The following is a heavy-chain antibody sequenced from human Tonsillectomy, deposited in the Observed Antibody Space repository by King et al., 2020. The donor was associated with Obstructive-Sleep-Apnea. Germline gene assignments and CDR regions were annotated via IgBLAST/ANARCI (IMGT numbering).Heavy chain of an antibody. J-gene: IGHJ3*02. CDR1: GYTFTSYD. D-gene: IGHD5-18*01. V-gene: IGHV1-8*01. Sequence: QLVESGAEVKKPGASVKVSCKASGYTFTSYDINWVRQATGQGLEWMGWMNPNSGNTGYAQKFQGRVTMTRNTSISTAYMELSSLRSEDTAVYYCATDRRGYSYGSDAFDIWGQGTVVSVSS. CDR2: MNPNSGNT. CDR3: ATDRRGYSYGSDAFDI.